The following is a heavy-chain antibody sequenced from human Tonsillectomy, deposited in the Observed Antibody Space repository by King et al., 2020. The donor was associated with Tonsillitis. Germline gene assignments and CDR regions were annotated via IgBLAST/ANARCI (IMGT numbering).Heavy chain of an antibody. CDR2: IYYSGST. Sequence: QLQESGPGLVKPSETLSLTCTVSGGSISSYYWSWIRQPPGKGLEWIGYIYYSGSTNYNPSLKSRVTISVDTSKNQFSLKLSSVTAADTAVYYCARLKYSSGYYDAFDIWGQGKMVTVSS. V-gene: IGHV4-59*08. D-gene: IGHD6-19*01. CDR3: ARLKYSSGYYDAFDI. J-gene: IGHJ3*02. CDR1: GGSISSYY.